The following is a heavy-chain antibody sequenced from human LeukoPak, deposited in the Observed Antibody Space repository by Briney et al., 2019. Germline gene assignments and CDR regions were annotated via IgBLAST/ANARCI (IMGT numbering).Heavy chain of an antibody. J-gene: IGHJ4*02. Sequence: KPSETLSLTCTASGGSISSYYWSWIRQPPGKGLEWIGYIYYSGSTNYNPSLKSRVTISVDTSKNQFSLKLSSVTAADTAVYYCARGPVAAITHFDYWGQGTLVTVSS. CDR2: IYYSGST. CDR3: ARGPVAAITHFDY. CDR1: GGSISSYY. D-gene: IGHD5-12*01. V-gene: IGHV4-59*01.